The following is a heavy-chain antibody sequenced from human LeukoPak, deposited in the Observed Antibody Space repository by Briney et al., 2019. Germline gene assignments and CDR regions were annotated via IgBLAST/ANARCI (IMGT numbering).Heavy chain of an antibody. CDR3: AKGCWPRSGSRSFDY. Sequence: GGSPRLSCAASGFTFSSYAMSWVRQAPGKGLEWVSAISGSGGSTYYADFVKGRFTISRDNSKNTLYLQMNSLRAEDTAVYYCAKGCWPRSGSRSFDYWGQGTLVTVSS. CDR1: GFTFSSYA. V-gene: IGHV3-23*01. D-gene: IGHD1-14*01. J-gene: IGHJ4*02. CDR2: ISGSGGST.